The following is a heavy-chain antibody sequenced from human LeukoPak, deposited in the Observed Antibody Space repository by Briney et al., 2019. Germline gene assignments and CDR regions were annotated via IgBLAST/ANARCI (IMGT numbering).Heavy chain of an antibody. V-gene: IGHV3-7*01. CDR2: VQHIGGET. CDR3: ATYSILNAREFRY. Sequence: GGSLRLSCAGSGFTFSNSWMGWVRQAPGKGLEWVANVQHIGGETYYVDSVKGRFTISRDNAENSVYLQMNSLGADDTAVYYCATYSILNAREFRYWGQGTLVTVTS. CDR1: GFTFSNSW. D-gene: IGHD4-11*01. J-gene: IGHJ1*01.